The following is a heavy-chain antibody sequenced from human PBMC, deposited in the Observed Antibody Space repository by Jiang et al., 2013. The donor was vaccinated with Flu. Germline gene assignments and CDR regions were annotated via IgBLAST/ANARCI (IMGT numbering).Heavy chain of an antibody. J-gene: IGHJ5*02. CDR2: IDWDDDK. Sequence: KPTQTLTLTCTFSGFSLSTSGMCVSWIRQPPGKALEWLARIDWDDDKYYSTSLKTRLTISKDTSKNQVVLTMTNMDPVDTATYYCARSRGYYDSSGPPGWFDPWGQGTLVTVSS. CDR3: ARSRGYYDSSGPPGWFDP. CDR1: GFSLSTSGMC. D-gene: IGHD3-22*01. V-gene: IGHV2-70*11.